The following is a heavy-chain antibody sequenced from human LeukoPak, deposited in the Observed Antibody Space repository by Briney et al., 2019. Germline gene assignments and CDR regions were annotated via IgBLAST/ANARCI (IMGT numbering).Heavy chain of an antibody. J-gene: IGHJ4*02. V-gene: IGHV1-2*02. D-gene: IGHD4/OR15-4a*01. CDR3: ARDHEPMKYYGTSDY. CDR2: INPNSGGT. Sequence: GASVKVSCKASGYTFTGYCMHWVRQAPGQGLEWMGWINPNSGGTNYAQKFQGRVTMTRDTSISTAYMELSRLRSDDTAVYYCARDHEPMKYYGTSDYWGQGTLVTVSS. CDR1: GYTFTGYC.